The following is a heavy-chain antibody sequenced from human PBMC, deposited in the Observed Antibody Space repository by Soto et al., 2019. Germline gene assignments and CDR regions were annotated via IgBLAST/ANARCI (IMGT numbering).Heavy chain of an antibody. Sequence: VASVKVSCKASGGTFSSYTISWVRQAPGQGLEWMGRIIPILGIANYAQKFQGRVTITADKSTSTAYMELSSLRSEDTAVYYCARGLVVVAATQYFDYWGQGTLVTVSS. CDR1: GGTFSSYT. D-gene: IGHD2-15*01. V-gene: IGHV1-69*02. J-gene: IGHJ4*02. CDR2: IIPILGIA. CDR3: ARGLVVVAATQYFDY.